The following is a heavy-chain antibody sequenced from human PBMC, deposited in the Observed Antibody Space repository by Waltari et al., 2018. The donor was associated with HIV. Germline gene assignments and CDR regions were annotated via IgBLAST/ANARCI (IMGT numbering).Heavy chain of an antibody. CDR1: GWSFSGYY. Sequence: QVQLQHCGAGLLKPSETLSLTCAVYGWSFSGYYWSRIRLPPGKGLAWIGEINHSGSTNYNPSLKSRVTISVDTSKNQFSLKLSSVTAADTAVYYCARRGRAEYYYGMDVWGQGTTVTVSS. V-gene: IGHV4-34*01. CDR2: INHSGST. J-gene: IGHJ6*02. CDR3: ARRGRAEYYYGMDV. D-gene: IGHD3-10*01.